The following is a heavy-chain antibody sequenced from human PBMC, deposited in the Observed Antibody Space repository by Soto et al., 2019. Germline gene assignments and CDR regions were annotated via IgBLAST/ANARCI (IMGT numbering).Heavy chain of an antibody. Sequence: QVQLVQSGAEVKKPGASVKVSCKASGYTFTSYDINWVRQATGQGLEWMGWMNPNSGNTGYAQKFQGRVTRTRNTSRSTAYMELSSLRSEDTAVYYCARERSAAGTGWFDPWGQGALVTVSS. D-gene: IGHD6-13*01. CDR1: GYTFTSYD. V-gene: IGHV1-8*01. J-gene: IGHJ5*02. CDR2: MNPNSGNT. CDR3: ARERSAAGTGWFDP.